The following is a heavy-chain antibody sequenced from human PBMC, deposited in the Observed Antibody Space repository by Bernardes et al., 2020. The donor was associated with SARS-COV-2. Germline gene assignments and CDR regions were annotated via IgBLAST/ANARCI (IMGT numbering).Heavy chain of an antibody. CDR3: AGQEFIPAAGTRWFDP. V-gene: IGHV4-39*01. Sequence: SETRSLTCIVSGGSISSSFYYWGWIRQPPGKGLEWIGAIFYSGSTHYNPSLKSRVTMSVDTSNNQFSLKLSSVSAADTAVYHCAGQEFIPAAGTRWFDPWGQGTLVTVSS. CDR1: GGSISSSFYY. J-gene: IGHJ5*02. D-gene: IGHD6-13*01. CDR2: IFYSGST.